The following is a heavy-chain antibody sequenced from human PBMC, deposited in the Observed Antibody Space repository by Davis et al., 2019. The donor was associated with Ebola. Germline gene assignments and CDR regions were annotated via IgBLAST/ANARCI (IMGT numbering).Heavy chain of an antibody. J-gene: IGHJ4*02. CDR1: GYSFTPYT. D-gene: IGHD1-26*01. Sequence: AASVKVSCKASGYSFTPYTIHWVRQAPGQRLEWTGWINAGNGNTKYSQKFQGRVTITRDTSANTAYMELSSLRSEDTAVYSCAREWECYFDYWGQGTLVTVSS. CDR3: AREWECYFDY. CDR2: INAGNGNT. V-gene: IGHV1-3*01.